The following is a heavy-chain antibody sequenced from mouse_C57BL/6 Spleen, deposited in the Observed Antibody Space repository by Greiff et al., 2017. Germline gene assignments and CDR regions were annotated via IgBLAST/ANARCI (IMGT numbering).Heavy chain of an antibody. CDR2: IRNKANGYTT. D-gene: IGHD2-5*01. CDR3: TRYDSNYYAMDY. J-gene: IGHJ4*01. Sequence: DVMLVESGGGLVQPGGSLSLSCAASGFTFTDYYMSWVRQPPGKALEWLGFIRNKANGYTTEYSASVKGRFTISRDTSQSILYLQMNALREEDSATYCGTRYDSNYYAMDYWGQGTSVTVSS. CDR1: GFTFTDYY. V-gene: IGHV7-3*01.